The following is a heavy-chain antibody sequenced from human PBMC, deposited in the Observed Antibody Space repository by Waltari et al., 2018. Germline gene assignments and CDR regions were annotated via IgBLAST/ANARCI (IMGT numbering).Heavy chain of an antibody. CDR3: ASLVGDYYDSPEVDYFDY. CDR2: ISSSGSTI. J-gene: IGHJ4*02. D-gene: IGHD3-22*01. Sequence: EVQLVESGGGLVQPGGSLRLSCAASGFTFSSYDMNWVRQAPGKGLEWVSYISSSGSTIYYADSVKGRFTISRDNAKNSLYLQMNSLRAEDTAVYYCASLVGDYYDSPEVDYFDYWGQGTLVTVSS. V-gene: IGHV3-48*03. CDR1: GFTFSSYD.